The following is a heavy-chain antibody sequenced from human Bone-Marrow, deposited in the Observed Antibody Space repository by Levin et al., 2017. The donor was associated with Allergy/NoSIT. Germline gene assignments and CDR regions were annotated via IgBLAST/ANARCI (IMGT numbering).Heavy chain of an antibody. J-gene: IGHJ6*02. CDR3: AGGLRGIIQYYGMDV. V-gene: IGHV1-69*02. D-gene: IGHD3-16*02. CDR2: IIPIFGMT. Sequence: ASVKVSCKTAGGTPESYTFHWVRQAPGQGLEWMGRIIPIFGMTDHAQKFQGRVAITADISTNTAYMELRSLTSEDTAVYYCAGGLRGIIQYYGMDVWGQGTTVTVSS. CDR1: GGTPESYT.